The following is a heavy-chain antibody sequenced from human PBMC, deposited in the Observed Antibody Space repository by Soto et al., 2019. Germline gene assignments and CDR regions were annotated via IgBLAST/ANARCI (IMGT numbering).Heavy chain of an antibody. J-gene: IGHJ4*02. CDR1: GGSISSSSYY. V-gene: IGHV4-39*01. D-gene: IGHD3-22*01. CDR2: IYYSGST. CDR3: ARHVRRVLRGVVVITLFDY. Sequence: LETLSLTCTVCGGSISSSSYYWGWISQTPGKGLEWIESIYYSGSTYYNPSLKSRVTISVDTSKNQFSLKLSSVTAADTAVYYCARHVRRVLRGVVVITLFDYWGQGTLVTVSS.